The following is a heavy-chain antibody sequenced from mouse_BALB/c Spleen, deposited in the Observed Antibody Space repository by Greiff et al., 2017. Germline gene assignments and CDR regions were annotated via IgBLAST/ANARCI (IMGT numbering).Heavy chain of an antibody. CDR1: GYSFTGYT. D-gene: IGHD2-1*01. CDR2: INPYNGGT. J-gene: IGHJ4*01. CDR3: AREASGIYYGNYDAMDY. Sequence: EVKLQQSGPELVKPGASMKISCKASGYSFTGYTMNWVKQSHGKNLEWIGLINPYNGGTSYNQKFKGKATLTVDKSSSTAYMELLSLTSEDSAVYYCAREASGIYYGNYDAMDYWGQGTSVTVSS. V-gene: IGHV1-18*01.